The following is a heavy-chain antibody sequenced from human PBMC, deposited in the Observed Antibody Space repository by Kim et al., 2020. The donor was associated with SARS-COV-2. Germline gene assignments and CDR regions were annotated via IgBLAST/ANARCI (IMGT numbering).Heavy chain of an antibody. CDR2: IYNSGST. CDR1: GGSISIYY. CDR3: AGENPYYDFWSSVEGGTYYDYYMDV. J-gene: IGHJ6*03. V-gene: IGHV4-59*01. D-gene: IGHD3-3*01. Sequence: SETLSLTCTVSGGSISIYYWSWIRQPPGKGLECIGYIYNSGSTNYNPSLKSRVTISIDTSKNKFSLNLSSVTAADTAVYYFAGENPYYDFWSSVEGGTYYDYYMDVCGQGTTVTVSS.